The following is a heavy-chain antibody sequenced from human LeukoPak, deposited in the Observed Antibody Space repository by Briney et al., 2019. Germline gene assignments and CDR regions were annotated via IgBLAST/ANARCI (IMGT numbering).Heavy chain of an antibody. D-gene: IGHD2/OR15-2a*01. V-gene: IGHV3-72*01. CDR2: IRNKANSYTT. J-gene: IGHJ2*01. Sequence: GGSLRLSCAASGFTFSDHYMDWVRQAPGKGLEWVGRIRNKANSYTTTYAASVKGRFTISRDDSKNSLYLQMNSLKTEDTAVYYCARDNSITDWYFDLWGRGTLVTVSS. CDR1: GFTFSDHY. CDR3: ARDNSITDWYFDL.